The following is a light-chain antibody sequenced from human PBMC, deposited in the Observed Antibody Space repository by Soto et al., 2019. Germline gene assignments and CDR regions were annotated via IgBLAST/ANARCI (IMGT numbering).Light chain of an antibody. V-gene: IGKV4-1*01. Sequence: DIVMTQSPDSLAVSLGERATINCKSSQSVLYSSNNKNYLAWYQQRPGQPPKLLIYWASTRESGVPDRFSGSGSGTSFTLTISSLQAEDVAVYYCLQYYSSPQTFGQGTKLEIK. CDR2: WAS. CDR1: QSVLYSSNNKNY. J-gene: IGKJ2*01. CDR3: LQYYSSPQT.